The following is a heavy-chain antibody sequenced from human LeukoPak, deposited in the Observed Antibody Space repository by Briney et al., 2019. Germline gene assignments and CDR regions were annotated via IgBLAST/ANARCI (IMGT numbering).Heavy chain of an antibody. D-gene: IGHD6-19*01. Sequence: SETLTLTCTVPGSSLRNYYWNWIRQPAGKGLEWVGRIQTSGNTNYSPSLKSRITISVDRSKNQVSLKLTSVTAADTAVYYCASDRGSGWFDYWGQGTLVTVSS. CDR3: ASDRGSGWFDY. CDR1: GSSLRNYY. CDR2: IQTSGNT. V-gene: IGHV4-4*07. J-gene: IGHJ4*02.